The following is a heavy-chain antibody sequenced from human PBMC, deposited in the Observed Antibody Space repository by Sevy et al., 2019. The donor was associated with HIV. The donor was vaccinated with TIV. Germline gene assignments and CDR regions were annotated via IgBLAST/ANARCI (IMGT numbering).Heavy chain of an antibody. CDR1: GFTFSSYA. J-gene: IGHJ6*02. V-gene: IGHV3-30-3*01. Sequence: GGSLRLSCAASGFTFSSYAMHWVRQAPGKGLEWVAVISYDGSNKYYADSVKARFTISRDNSKNTLYLQMNSLRAEDTAVYYCARDHYYGFGELLGYYYYGMDVWGQGTTVTVSS. D-gene: IGHD3-10*01. CDR2: ISYDGSNK. CDR3: ARDHYYGFGELLGYYYYGMDV.